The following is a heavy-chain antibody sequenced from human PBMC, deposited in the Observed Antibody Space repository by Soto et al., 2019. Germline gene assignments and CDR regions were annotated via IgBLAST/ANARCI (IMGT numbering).Heavy chain of an antibody. D-gene: IGHD2-15*01. J-gene: IGHJ4*02. CDR3: TGGGNPWVYFNC. CDR2: SRNKAYSYTT. Sequence: EVQLVNSGGGLVQPGGSLRLSCAASGFTLSDHYIDWVRQAPGKGLEWVGRSRNKAYSYTTEFAASVKGRFTISRDDSKNSLYLEMNSLKVEDTGVYYCTGGGNPWVYFNCWGQGTLVSVSS. V-gene: IGHV3-72*01. CDR1: GFTLSDHY.